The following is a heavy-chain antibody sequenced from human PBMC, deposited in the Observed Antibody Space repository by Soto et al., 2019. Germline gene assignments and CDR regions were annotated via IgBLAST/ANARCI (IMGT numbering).Heavy chain of an antibody. D-gene: IGHD3-9*01. Sequence: QITLKESGPTLVKPTQTLTLTCTVSGFSLSTRGVGVGWIRQPPGKALEWLVLIYWDGDRHYSPSLKNRLTITNDTSKKQVVHTMTKMDPVDTATYYVAHRAFDHYDCLTGLDYWGQGTLVTVSS. CDR3: AHRAFDHYDCLTGLDY. V-gene: IGHV2-5*02. CDR2: IYWDGDR. J-gene: IGHJ4*02. CDR1: GFSLSTRGVG.